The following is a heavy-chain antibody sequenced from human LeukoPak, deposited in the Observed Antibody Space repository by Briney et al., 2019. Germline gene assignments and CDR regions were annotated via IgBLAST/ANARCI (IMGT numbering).Heavy chain of an antibody. D-gene: IGHD3-16*02. J-gene: IGHJ3*02. CDR2: INPNNGGT. CDR3: ATLVQDI. V-gene: IGHV1-2*02. Sequence: GASVKVSCKASGFTFTAYSLHWVRQAPGQGLEWMGCINPNNGGTNYAQKFQGRVTMTRDTSISTDYMELSRLRSDDTAVYYCATLVQDIWGQGTMVTVSS. CDR1: GFTFTAYS.